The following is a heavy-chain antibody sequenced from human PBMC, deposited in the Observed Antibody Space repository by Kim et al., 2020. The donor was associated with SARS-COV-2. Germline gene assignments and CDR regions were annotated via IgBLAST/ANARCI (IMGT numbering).Heavy chain of an antibody. D-gene: IGHD6-13*01. CDR1: GFTFSSYS. CDR3: ARDGYSTSWTIDAFDI. CDR2: ISSSSSYI. V-gene: IGHV3-21*01. Sequence: GGSLRLSCAASGFTFSSYSMNWVRQAPGKGLEWVSSISSSSSYIYYADSVKGRFTISRDNAKNSLYLQMNSLRAEDTAMYYCARDGYSTSWTIDAFDIWGNGTRGTVSS. J-gene: IGHJ3*02.